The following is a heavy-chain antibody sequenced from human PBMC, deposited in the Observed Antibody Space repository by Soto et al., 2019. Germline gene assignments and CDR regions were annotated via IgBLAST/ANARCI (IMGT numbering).Heavy chain of an antibody. CDR3: ARSVGRHCSGTSCYTWRY. J-gene: IGHJ4*02. Sequence: GESLKISCKGSGYSFTSYWISWVRQMPGKGLEWMGRIDPSDSYTNYSPSFQGHVTISADKSISTAYLQWSSLKASDTAMYYCARSVGRHCSGTSCYTWRYWGQGTLVTVSS. CDR1: GYSFTSYW. CDR2: IDPSDSYT. D-gene: IGHD2-2*02. V-gene: IGHV5-10-1*01.